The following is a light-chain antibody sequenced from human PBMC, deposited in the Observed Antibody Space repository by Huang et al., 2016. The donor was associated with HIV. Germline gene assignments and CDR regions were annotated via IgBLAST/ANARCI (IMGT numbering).Light chain of an antibody. CDR3: MQRTQRPLT. V-gene: IGKV2D-29*02. J-gene: IGKJ4*01. CDR2: EVS. Sequence: DIVMTQTPLSLSVTPGQPAYISCKSSQSLLHSDGETYLYWYLHKPGQSPKLLIDEVSNRFSGVPDRFSGSGSGTEFTLRISRVEAEDVGVYYCMQRTQRPLTFGGGTKVEIK. CDR1: QSLLHSDGETY.